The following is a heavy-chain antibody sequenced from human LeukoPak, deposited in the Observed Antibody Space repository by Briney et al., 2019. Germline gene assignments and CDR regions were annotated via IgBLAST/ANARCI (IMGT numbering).Heavy chain of an antibody. CDR1: GGTSSSYA. J-gene: IGHJ4*02. CDR3: ARVNDCSGGSCYPDFDY. CDR2: IIPIFGTA. V-gene: IGHV1-69*01. D-gene: IGHD2-15*01. Sequence: SVKVSCKASGGTSSSYAISWVRQAPGQGLEWMGGIIPIFGTANYAQKFQGRVTITADESTSTAYMELSSLRSEDTAVYYCARVNDCSGGSCYPDFDYWGQGTLVTVSS.